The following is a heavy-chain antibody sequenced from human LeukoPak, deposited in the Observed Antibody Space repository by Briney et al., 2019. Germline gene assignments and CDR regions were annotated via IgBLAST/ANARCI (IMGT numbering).Heavy chain of an antibody. Sequence: GASVKVSCKASGYSFTGHYLHWVRQAPGQGLEWMGWINPNSGGRKYAQKFQGRVTMTKDISISTAFMELSSLTSDDTAVYYCARDLLHCGGDCYSDVFDIWGQGTMVTVSS. CDR1: GYSFTGHY. CDR3: ARDLLHCGGDCYSDVFDI. CDR2: INPNSGGR. V-gene: IGHV1-2*02. D-gene: IGHD2-21*02. J-gene: IGHJ3*02.